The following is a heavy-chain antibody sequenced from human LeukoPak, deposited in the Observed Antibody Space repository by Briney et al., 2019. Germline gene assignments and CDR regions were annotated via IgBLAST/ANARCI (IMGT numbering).Heavy chain of an antibody. CDR3: ARDRQGHDSSGYWYEEDYYYYYGMDV. V-gene: IGHV1-8*03. J-gene: IGHJ6*02. CDR1: GYTFTSYD. D-gene: IGHD3-22*01. CDR2: MNPNSGNT. Sequence: ASVKVSCKASGYTFTSYDINWVRQATGQGLEWMGWMNPNSGNTGYAQKFQGRVAITRNTSISTAYMELSSLRSEDTAVYYCARDRQGHDSSGYWYEEDYYYYYGMDVWGQGTTVTVSS.